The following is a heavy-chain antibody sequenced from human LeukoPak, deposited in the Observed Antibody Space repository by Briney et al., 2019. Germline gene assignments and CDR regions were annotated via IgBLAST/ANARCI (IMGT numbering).Heavy chain of an antibody. CDR3: ASVYNHAMDV. Sequence: ASVTVSCKASGYTFTNYDISWVRQAPGQGLEWMGWITAYNGNTNYAQKLQGRVTMTTDTSTSTAYMELRSLRSEDTAVYYCASVYNHAMDVWGQGTTVIVSS. J-gene: IGHJ6*02. CDR1: GYTFTNYD. V-gene: IGHV1-18*01. CDR2: ITAYNGNT. D-gene: IGHD5-24*01.